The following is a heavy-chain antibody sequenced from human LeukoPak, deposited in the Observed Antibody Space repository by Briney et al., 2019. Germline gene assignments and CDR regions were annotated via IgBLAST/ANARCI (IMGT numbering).Heavy chain of an antibody. V-gene: IGHV3-30*02. CDR2: IRNDGNNK. Sequence: PGGSLRLSCAASGFTFNTYVMHWVRQAPGKGLEWIAFIRNDGNNKYYADSVKGRFTISRDNSKNTLYLQVNSLRAEDTAVYYCAKLGSSWYFDNWGQGTLVTVSS. D-gene: IGHD6-13*01. J-gene: IGHJ4*02. CDR3: AKLGSSWYFDN. CDR1: GFTFNTYV.